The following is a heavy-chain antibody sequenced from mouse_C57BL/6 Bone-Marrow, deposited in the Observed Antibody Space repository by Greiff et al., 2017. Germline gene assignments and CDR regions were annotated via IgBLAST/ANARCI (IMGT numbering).Heavy chain of an antibody. V-gene: IGHV1-62-2*01. CDR1: GYTFTEYT. J-gene: IGHJ4*01. Sequence: QVQLQQSGAELVKPGASVKLSCKASGYTFTEYTIHWVKQRSGQGLEWIGWFYPGSGSIKYNEKFKDKATLTADKSSSTVYMELSRLTSEDSAVYFCARHEDGLYYTDYYAMDYWGQGTSVTVSS. CDR2: FYPGSGSI. CDR3: ARHEDGLYYTDYYAMDY. D-gene: IGHD2-1*01.